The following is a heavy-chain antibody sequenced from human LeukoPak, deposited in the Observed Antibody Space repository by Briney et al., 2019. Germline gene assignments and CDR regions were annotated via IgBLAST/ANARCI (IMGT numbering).Heavy chain of an antibody. V-gene: IGHV4-59*01. CDR1: GVSISSYY. Sequence: SETLSLTCTVSGVSISSYYWSWIRQPPGKGLEWIGYIYYSGSTNYNPSLKSRVSISVATSKNQFSLKLSSVTAADTAVYFCARERGGSKLSGLYGRDYYYMDVWGKGTTVTVSS. CDR3: ARERGGSKLSGLYGRDYYYMDV. J-gene: IGHJ6*03. D-gene: IGHD3-16*01. CDR2: IYYSGST.